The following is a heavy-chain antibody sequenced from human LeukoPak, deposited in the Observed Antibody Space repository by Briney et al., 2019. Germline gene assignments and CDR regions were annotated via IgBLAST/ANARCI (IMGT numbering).Heavy chain of an antibody. CDR2: ILFDGSNK. D-gene: IGHD4-23*01. V-gene: IGHV3-30-3*01. CDR3: ARDLRYGGNSRPDLAWDY. CDR1: GFTFSSYA. J-gene: IGHJ4*02. Sequence: GRSLRLSCAASGFTFSSYAMHWVRQAPGKGLEWVAVILFDGSNKLNADSVKGRFTVSRDNAKNSLHLQMKSLRAEDTAVYYCARDLRYGGNSRPDLAWDYWGQGTLVSVS.